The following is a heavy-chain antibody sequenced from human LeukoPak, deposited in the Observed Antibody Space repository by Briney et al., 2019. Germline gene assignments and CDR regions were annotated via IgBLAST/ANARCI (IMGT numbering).Heavy chain of an antibody. CDR3: ARSKPYGSGSYYLDAFDI. V-gene: IGHV1-2*02. D-gene: IGHD3-10*01. CDR1: GYTFTGYY. CDR2: INPNSGGT. Sequence: ASVKVSCKASGYTFTGYYMHWVRQAPGQGLEWMGWINPNSGGTNYAQKFQGRVPMTRDTSISTAYMELSRLRSDDTAVYYCARSKPYGSGSYYLDAFDIWGQGTMVTVSS. J-gene: IGHJ3*02.